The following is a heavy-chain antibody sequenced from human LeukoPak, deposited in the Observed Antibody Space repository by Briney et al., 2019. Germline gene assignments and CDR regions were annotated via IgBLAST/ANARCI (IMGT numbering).Heavy chain of an antibody. J-gene: IGHJ3*02. CDR2: IIPILGIA. CDR3: ASGYCSGGSCLDAFDI. CDR1: VGTFSSYA. D-gene: IGHD2-15*01. Sequence: GDSVKVSCKASVGTFSSYAFSWVRQAPGQGLERMGRIIPILGIANYAQKFQGRVTITADKSTSTAYMELSSLRSEDTAVYYCASGYCSGGSCLDAFDIWGQGTMVTVSS. V-gene: IGHV1-69*04.